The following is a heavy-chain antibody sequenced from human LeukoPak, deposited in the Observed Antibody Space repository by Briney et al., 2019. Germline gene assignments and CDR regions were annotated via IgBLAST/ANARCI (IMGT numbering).Heavy chain of an antibody. D-gene: IGHD2-2*01. V-gene: IGHV3-30*18. CDR1: GFTFSNYG. Sequence: PGRSLRLSCAASGFTFSNYGMHWVRQAPGKGLEWVAVISYDGSNKYYADSVKGRFTISRDNSKNTLYLQMNSLRAEDTAVYYCAKDREYQLPRTYYYYGMDVWGKGTTVTVSS. J-gene: IGHJ6*04. CDR3: AKDREYQLPRTYYYYGMDV. CDR2: ISYDGSNK.